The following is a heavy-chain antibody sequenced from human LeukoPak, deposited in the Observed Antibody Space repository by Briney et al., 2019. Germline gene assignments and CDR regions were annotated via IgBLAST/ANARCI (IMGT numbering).Heavy chain of an antibody. CDR2: IYHSGST. CDR3: ARVSGYYMDV. Sequence: PSQTLSLTCTVSGGSISSGGYYWSWIRQPPGKGLEWIGYIYHSGSTNYNPSLKSRVTMSVDTSKNQFSLKLSSVTAADTAVYYCARVSGYYMDVWGKGTTVTVSS. J-gene: IGHJ6*03. V-gene: IGHV4-30-2*01. CDR1: GGSISSGGYY.